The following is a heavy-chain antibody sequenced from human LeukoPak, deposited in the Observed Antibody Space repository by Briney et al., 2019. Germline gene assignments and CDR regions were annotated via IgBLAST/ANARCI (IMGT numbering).Heavy chain of an antibody. Sequence: ASVKVSCKASGYAFTAYYIHWLRQAPRQGLEWLGCIDPNTAGAKYAQKFQGRVSVTRDTSINTAYMELSSLTSDDTAVYYCARGPSHGAFDIWGQGTMVTVSS. CDR1: GYAFTAYY. V-gene: IGHV1-2*02. CDR3: ARGPSHGAFDI. CDR2: IDPNTAGA. J-gene: IGHJ3*02.